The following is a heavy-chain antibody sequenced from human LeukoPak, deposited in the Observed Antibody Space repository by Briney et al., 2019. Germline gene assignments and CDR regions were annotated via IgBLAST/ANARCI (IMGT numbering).Heavy chain of an antibody. CDR1: GGSIAVNHYY. CDR3: AREHRSSKCFDS. Sequence: PSETLSLTCSVSGGSIAVNHYYWGWIRQPPGKGLEWIGSGLYTGNTYSNPSLRSRVTISVDTSKDEFSLKMNSVTAADTAVYYCAREHRSSKCFDSWGQGALMIVSS. J-gene: IGHJ4*02. V-gene: IGHV4-39*02. CDR2: GLYTGNT. D-gene: IGHD6-6*01.